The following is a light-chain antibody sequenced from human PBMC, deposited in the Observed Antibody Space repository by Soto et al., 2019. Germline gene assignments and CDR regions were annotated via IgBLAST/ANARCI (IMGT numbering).Light chain of an antibody. V-gene: IGLV1-51*01. J-gene: IGLJ1*01. CDR2: DNN. CDR1: NSNIGNNY. Sequence: QSVLAQPPSVSAAPGQKVTISCSGSNSNIGNNYVSWYQQVPGTAPKLLIYDNNKRPSGNPDRFSGSKSGTSATLGISGLQTGDEADYYCGTWDSSMSVHVFGNGTKVTVL. CDR3: GTWDSSMSVHV.